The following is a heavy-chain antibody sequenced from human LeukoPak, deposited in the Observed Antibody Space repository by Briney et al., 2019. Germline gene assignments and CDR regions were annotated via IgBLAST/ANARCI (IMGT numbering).Heavy chain of an antibody. CDR2: IYYSGST. CDR1: GGSISSGGYY. Sequence: PSETLSPTCTVSGGSISSGGYYWSWIRQHPGKGLEWIGYIYYSGSTYYTPSLKSRVTISVDTSKNQFSLKLSSVTAADTAVYYCAREKGSGYGYGMDVWGQGTTVTVSS. CDR3: AREKGSGYGYGMDV. V-gene: IGHV4-31*03. D-gene: IGHD5-12*01. J-gene: IGHJ6*02.